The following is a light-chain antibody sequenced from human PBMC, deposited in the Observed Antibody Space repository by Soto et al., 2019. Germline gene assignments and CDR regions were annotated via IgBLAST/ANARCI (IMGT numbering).Light chain of an antibody. Sequence: DIQLTQSPSSLSASVGDRVTITCRASQSISSYLNWYKQKPVKAPNLLIYAASSLQSAVPSRFSGSGSGTAFTLTISSLQPEDCATYYCQQSYSTPPLTFGGGTKVEIK. V-gene: IGKV1-39*01. CDR2: AAS. CDR3: QQSYSTPPLT. CDR1: QSISSY. J-gene: IGKJ4*01.